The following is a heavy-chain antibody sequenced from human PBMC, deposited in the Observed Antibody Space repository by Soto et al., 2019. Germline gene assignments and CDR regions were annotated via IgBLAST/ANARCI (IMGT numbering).Heavy chain of an antibody. CDR1: GFTFSSYA. CDR2: ISYDGSNK. V-gene: IGHV3-30-3*01. J-gene: IGHJ3*02. Sequence: VGSLRLSCAASGFTFSSYAMHWVRQAPGKGLEWVAVISYDGSNKYYADSVKGRFTISRDNSKNTLYLQMNSLRAEDTAVYYCARDGVLLWFGEHNAFDIWGQGTMVTVSS. D-gene: IGHD3-10*01. CDR3: ARDGVLLWFGEHNAFDI.